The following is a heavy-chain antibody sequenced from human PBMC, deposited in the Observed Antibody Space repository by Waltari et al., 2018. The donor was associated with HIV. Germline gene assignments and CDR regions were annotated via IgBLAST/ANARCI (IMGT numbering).Heavy chain of an antibody. CDR1: GGSVSSGSYY. J-gene: IGHJ4*02. CDR3: ASRYCSGGSCYPEAPIFDY. D-gene: IGHD2-15*01. Sequence: QVQLQESGPGLGKPSETLSRTCPVSGGSVSSGSYYWRWIRQPPGKGLEWIGYIYYSGSTNYNPSLKSRVTISVDTSKNQFSLKLSSVTAADTAVYYCASRYCSGGSCYPEAPIFDYWGQGTLVTVSS. V-gene: IGHV4-61*01. CDR2: IYYSGST.